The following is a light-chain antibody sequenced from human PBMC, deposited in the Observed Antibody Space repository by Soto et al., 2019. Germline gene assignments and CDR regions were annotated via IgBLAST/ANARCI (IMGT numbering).Light chain of an antibody. Sequence: EVVMTQSPASRSVSPGEGATLSCRASHSVSSDLAWYQQKPGQAPRLLIYGASTRAIGIPARFSGSGSGTEFTLTISSLQSEDFAVYSCRQYNNWPPTFGQGTRLEIK. CDR2: GAS. CDR3: RQYNNWPPT. V-gene: IGKV3-15*01. CDR1: HSVSSD. J-gene: IGKJ5*01.